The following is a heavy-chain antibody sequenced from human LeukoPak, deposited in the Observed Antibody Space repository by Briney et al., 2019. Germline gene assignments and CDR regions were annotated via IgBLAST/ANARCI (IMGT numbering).Heavy chain of an antibody. CDR3: AKDGEYCSGGSCYRPAYYYYYYMDV. V-gene: IGHV3-30*18. CDR1: GFTFSNYG. Sequence: GGSLRLSCAASGFTFSNYGMHWVRQAPGKGLEWVAVISYDGSNKYYADSVKGRFTISRDNSKNTLYLQMNSLRAEDTAVYYCAKDGEYCSGGSCYRPAYYYYYYMDVWGKGTTVTVSS. J-gene: IGHJ6*03. CDR2: ISYDGSNK. D-gene: IGHD2-15*01.